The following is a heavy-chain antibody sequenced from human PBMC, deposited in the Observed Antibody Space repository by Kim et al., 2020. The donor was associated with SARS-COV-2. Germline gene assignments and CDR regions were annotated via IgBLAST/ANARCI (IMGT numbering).Heavy chain of an antibody. V-gene: IGHV3-23*01. CDR2: ISGSGGST. CDR1: GFNFSSYA. CDR3: AKDPPQFGELFYFDY. Sequence: GGSLRLSCAASGFNFSSYAMSWVRQAPGKGLEWVSAISGSGGSTYYADSVKGRFTISRDNSKNTLYLQMNSLRAEDTAVYYCAKDPPQFGELFYFDYWGQGTLVTVSS. D-gene: IGHD3-10*01. J-gene: IGHJ4*02.